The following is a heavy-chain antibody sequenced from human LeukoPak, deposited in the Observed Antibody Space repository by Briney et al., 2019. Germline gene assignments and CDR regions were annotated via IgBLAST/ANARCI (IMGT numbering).Heavy chain of an antibody. J-gene: IGHJ4*02. V-gene: IGHV1-69*13. D-gene: IGHD6-13*01. Sequence: ASVKVSCKASGGTFSSYAISWVRQAPGQGLEWMGGIIPIFGTANYAQKFQGRVTITADESTSTAYMELSSLRSEDTAVYYCARGRYSSSWYKYWGQGTLVTVSS. CDR2: IIPIFGTA. CDR1: GGTFSSYA. CDR3: ARGRYSSSWYKY.